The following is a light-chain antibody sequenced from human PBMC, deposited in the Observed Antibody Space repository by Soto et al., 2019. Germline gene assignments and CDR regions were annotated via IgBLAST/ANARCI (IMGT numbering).Light chain of an antibody. CDR2: GAS. V-gene: IGKV3-20*01. Sequence: IVMTQYTASLSVSPGEGVTLYCRASQSITSSIYLAWYQQKPGQAPRLLIYGASSRATGIPDRFSGSGSGTDFTLTISRLEPEDFAVYYCQQYGNSPRTFGQGTKVDIK. CDR1: QSITSSIY. J-gene: IGKJ1*01. CDR3: QQYGNSPRT.